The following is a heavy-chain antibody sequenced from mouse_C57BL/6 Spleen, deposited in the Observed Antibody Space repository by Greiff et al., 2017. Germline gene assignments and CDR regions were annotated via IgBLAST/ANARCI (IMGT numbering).Heavy chain of an antibody. V-gene: IGHV1-15*01. J-gene: IGHJ3*01. CDR3: TRSGLGRGFAY. CDR2: IDPETGGT. Sequence: QVQLQQSGAELVRPGASVTLSCKASGYTFTDYEMHWVKQTPVHGLEWIGAIDPETGGTAYNQKFKGKAILTADKSSSTAYMELRSLTSEDSAVYYGTRSGLGRGFAYWGQGTLVTVSA. D-gene: IGHD4-1*01. CDR1: GYTFTDYE.